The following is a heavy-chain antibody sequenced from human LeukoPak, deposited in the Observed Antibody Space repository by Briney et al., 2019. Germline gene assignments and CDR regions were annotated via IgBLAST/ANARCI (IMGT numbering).Heavy chain of an antibody. D-gene: IGHD1-26*01. CDR2: ISSSSSYI. CDR3: ASVVGATSFDY. V-gene: IGHV3-21*01. J-gene: IGHJ4*02. Sequence: GGSLRLSCVASGFTFKNYAMSWVRQAPGKGLEWVSSISSSSSYIYYADSVKGRFTISRDNAKNSLYLQMNSLRAEDTAVYYCASVVGATSFDYWGQGTLVTVSS. CDR1: GFTFKNYA.